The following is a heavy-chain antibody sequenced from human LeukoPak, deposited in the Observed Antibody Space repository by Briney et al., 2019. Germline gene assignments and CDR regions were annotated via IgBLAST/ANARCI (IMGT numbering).Heavy chain of an antibody. CDR3: ARVITNYFFDS. V-gene: IGHV4-38-2*02. CDR2: IYHSGST. J-gene: IGHJ4*02. Sequence: SETLSLTCTVSGYSISSGYFWGWMRQPPGKGLEWIGSIYHSGSTYYNPSLKSRVTISVDTSKNQFSLNLSSVTAADTAVYYCARVITNYFFDSWGQGTLVTVSS. D-gene: IGHD2-8*01. CDR1: GYSISSGYF.